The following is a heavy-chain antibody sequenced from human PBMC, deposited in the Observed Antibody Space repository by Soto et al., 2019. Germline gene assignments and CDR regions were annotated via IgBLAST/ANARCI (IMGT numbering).Heavy chain of an antibody. CDR3: ARVKQQLTGHFDY. V-gene: IGHV4-59*01. D-gene: IGHD6-13*01. CDR1: GGSISSYY. J-gene: IGHJ4*02. Sequence: ASETLSLTCTVSGGSISSYYWSWIRQPPGKGLEWIGYIYYSGSTNYNPSLKSRVTISVDTSKNQFSLKLSSVTAADTAVYYCARVKQQLTGHFDYWGQGTLVTVSS. CDR2: IYYSGST.